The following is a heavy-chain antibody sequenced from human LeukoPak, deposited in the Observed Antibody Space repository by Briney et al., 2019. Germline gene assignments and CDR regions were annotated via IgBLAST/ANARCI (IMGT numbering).Heavy chain of an antibody. V-gene: IGHV1-69*13. CDR2: IVPGFDTT. CDR1: GGTFTNYA. CDR3: ARWDAHYHEGDNWFDP. Sequence: SVKVSCKASGGTFTNYAITWMRQAPGQGLEWMGGIVPGFDTTDYAQRFQDRLIITADESTTTAYMELSSLRSEDTAMYYCARWDAHYHEGDNWFDPWGQGTLVTVSS. D-gene: IGHD3-22*01. J-gene: IGHJ5*02.